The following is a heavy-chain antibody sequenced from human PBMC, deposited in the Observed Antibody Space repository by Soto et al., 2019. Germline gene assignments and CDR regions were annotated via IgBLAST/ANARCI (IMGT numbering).Heavy chain of an antibody. Sequence: QVQLVESGGGVVPPGGSLRVSCVASGFTFSSYNMHWVRQAPGEGLEWVAVISFDGANKFYADSVKGRFTISRDISRDTLYLQMSSLRDEDTAIYYCARDGYNRGGFDYWGQVTLVTVSS. CDR1: GFTFSSYN. CDR2: ISFDGANK. CDR3: ARDGYNRGGFDY. D-gene: IGHD3-10*01. V-gene: IGHV3-30-3*01. J-gene: IGHJ4*02.